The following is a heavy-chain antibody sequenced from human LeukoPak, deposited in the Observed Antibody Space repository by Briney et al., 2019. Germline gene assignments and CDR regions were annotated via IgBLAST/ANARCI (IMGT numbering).Heavy chain of an antibody. D-gene: IGHD1-26*01. V-gene: IGHV4-30-2*01. J-gene: IGHJ5*02. CDR3: ARGGSGSYYGGWLDP. Sequence: SGTLSLTRTVSGGSISSGGYYWSWIRQPPGKGLEWIGYIYHSGSTYYNPSLKSRVTMSVDTSKNQVSLKLNSVTAADTAVYYCARGGSGSYYGGWLDPWGQGTLVTVSS. CDR1: GGSISSGGYY. CDR2: IYHSGST.